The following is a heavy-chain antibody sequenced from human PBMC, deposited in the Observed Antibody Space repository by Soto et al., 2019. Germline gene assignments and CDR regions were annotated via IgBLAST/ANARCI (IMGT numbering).Heavy chain of an antibody. Sequence: QVQLVQSGAEVKKPGASVKVSCKASGYTFTSYAIHWVRQAPGQRLEWMGWINAGNGNTKYSQKFQGRVTITRDTSASTAYMELSSLRSEDTAVYYCAREPNSSSWSYYYYGMDVWGQGTTVTVSS. D-gene: IGHD6-13*01. CDR3: AREPNSSSWSYYYYGMDV. CDR2: INAGNGNT. CDR1: GYTFTSYA. J-gene: IGHJ6*02. V-gene: IGHV1-3*01.